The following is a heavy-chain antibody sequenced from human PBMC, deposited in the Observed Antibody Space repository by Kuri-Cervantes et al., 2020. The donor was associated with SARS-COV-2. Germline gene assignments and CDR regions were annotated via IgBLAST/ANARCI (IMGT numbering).Heavy chain of an antibody. Sequence: SETLSLTCTVSGGSISSSSYHWGWIRQPPGKGLEWIGSIYYSGSTYYNPSLKSRVTISVDTSKNQFSLKLSSVTAADTAIYYCARHYAFDRFHKWGQGTQVTVSS. CDR1: GGSISSSSYH. D-gene: IGHD3-9*01. CDR3: ARHYAFDRFHK. J-gene: IGHJ4*02. V-gene: IGHV4-39*01. CDR2: IYYSGST.